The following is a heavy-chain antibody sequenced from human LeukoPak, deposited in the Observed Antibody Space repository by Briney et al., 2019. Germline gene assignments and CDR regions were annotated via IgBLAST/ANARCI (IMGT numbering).Heavy chain of an antibody. D-gene: IGHD4-17*01. CDR1: GFTFRNYG. CDR2: ISYDGINE. CDR3: ATGRVDYGDYGVVKH. J-gene: IGHJ1*01. Sequence: GGSLRLSCEVSGFTFRNYGMNWVRQAPGKGLEWVAVISYDGINEYYVDSVKGRFTISRDNSKNSLYLQMGSLTIEDTAVYYCATGRVDYGDYGVVKHWGQGTLVTVSS. V-gene: IGHV3-30*03.